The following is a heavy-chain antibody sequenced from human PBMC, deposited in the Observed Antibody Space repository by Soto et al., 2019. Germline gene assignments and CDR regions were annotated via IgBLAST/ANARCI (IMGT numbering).Heavy chain of an antibody. CDR3: ASLEWESTGYADY. J-gene: IGHJ4*02. CDR2: IKRDGSEK. Sequence: GGSLRLSCAASGFTFGSNWMSWVRQAPGKGLEWVANIKRDGSEKYYVDSVKGRFTISRDNAKNTLYLQMNSLRADDTAVYYCASLEWESTGYADYWGQGTLVTFSS. D-gene: IGHD3-3*01. V-gene: IGHV3-7*03. CDR1: GFTFGSNW.